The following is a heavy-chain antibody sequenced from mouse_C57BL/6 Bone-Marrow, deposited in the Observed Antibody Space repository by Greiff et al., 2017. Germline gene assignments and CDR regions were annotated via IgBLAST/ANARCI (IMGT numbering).Heavy chain of an antibody. D-gene: IGHD1-1*01. CDR2: IDPSDSYT. Sequence: VQLQQPGAELVMPGASVKLSCKASGYTFTSYWMHWVKQRPGQGLEWIGEIDPSDSYTNYNQKFKGKSTLTVDKSSSTAYMQLSSLTSEDSAVYYCARGGYYYGSSGFAYWGQGTLVTVSA. J-gene: IGHJ3*01. CDR3: ARGGYYYGSSGFAY. V-gene: IGHV1-69*01. CDR1: GYTFTSYW.